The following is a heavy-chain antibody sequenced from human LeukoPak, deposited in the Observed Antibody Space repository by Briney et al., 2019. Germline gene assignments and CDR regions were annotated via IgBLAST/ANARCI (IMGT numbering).Heavy chain of an antibody. V-gene: IGHV4-59*01. CDR1: GGSISSYY. CDR2: IYYSGST. CDR3: ARIRGGYDQNDAFDI. J-gene: IGHJ3*02. Sequence: SETLSLTCIVSGGSISSYYWSWIRQPPGKGLEWIGYIYYSGSTNYNPSLKSRVTISVDTSKNQFSLKLSSVTAADTAVYYCARIRGGYDQNDAFDIWGQGTMVTVSS. D-gene: IGHD5-12*01.